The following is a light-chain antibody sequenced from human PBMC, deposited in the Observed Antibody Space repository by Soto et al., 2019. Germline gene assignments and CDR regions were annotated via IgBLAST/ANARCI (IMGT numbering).Light chain of an antibody. V-gene: IGKV3-20*01. Sequence: EIVLTQSPGTLSLSRGERATLSFRASQTISRSYLAWYQQKPGQAPRLLFYGASNRATGIPDRFSGSGSGTDFTLTISRLEPEDFAVYYCQQYGRSPPWTFGQGTKVDIK. CDR3: QQYGRSPPWT. CDR2: GAS. J-gene: IGKJ1*01. CDR1: QTISRSY.